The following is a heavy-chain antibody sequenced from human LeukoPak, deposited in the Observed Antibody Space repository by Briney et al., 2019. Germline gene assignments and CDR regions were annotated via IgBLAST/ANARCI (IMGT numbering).Heavy chain of an antibody. CDR1: GFTFSSYE. CDR2: ISSSGSTI. Sequence: PGGSLRLSCAASGFTFSSYEMNWVRQAPGKGLEWVSYISSSGSTIYYADSVKGRFTISRDNAKNSLYLQMNSLRAEDTAVYYCAKGALLDCSSTSCYGGSYFDYWGQGTLVTVSS. D-gene: IGHD2-2*01. V-gene: IGHV3-48*03. J-gene: IGHJ4*02. CDR3: AKGALLDCSSTSCYGGSYFDY.